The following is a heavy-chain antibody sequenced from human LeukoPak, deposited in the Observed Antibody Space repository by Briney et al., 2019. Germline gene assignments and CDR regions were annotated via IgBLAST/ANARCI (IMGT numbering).Heavy chain of an antibody. CDR3: ARDRGVMLYATPGDY. J-gene: IGHJ4*02. CDR1: GFSFSIYA. CDR2: ISYDGSSK. V-gene: IGHV3-30*04. Sequence: QAGGSLRLSCAASGFSFSIYAIHWVRQAPGKGLEWVAVISYDGSSKDYADSVKGRFTISRDNSKDTLYLQLNSLRAEDTALYYCARDRGVMLYATPGDYWGQGTLVTVSS. D-gene: IGHD2-8*01.